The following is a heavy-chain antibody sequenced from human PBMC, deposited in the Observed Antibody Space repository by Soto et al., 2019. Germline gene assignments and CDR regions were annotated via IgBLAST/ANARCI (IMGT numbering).Heavy chain of an antibody. J-gene: IGHJ6*02. Sequence: QVQLVQSGAEVKKPGSSVKVSCKASGGTFSIYAISWVRQAPGQGPEWMGGITPIFGTANYAQKFQGRVTITADESTNTAYMELSNLRSEDTAVYYCAREYNWNSIYYGMDVWGQGTTVTVSS. D-gene: IGHD1-7*01. CDR1: GGTFSIYA. CDR2: ITPIFGTA. V-gene: IGHV1-69*01. CDR3: AREYNWNSIYYGMDV.